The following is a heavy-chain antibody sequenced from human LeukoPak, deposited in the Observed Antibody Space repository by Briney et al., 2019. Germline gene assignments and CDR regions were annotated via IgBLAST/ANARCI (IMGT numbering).Heavy chain of an antibody. V-gene: IGHV4-38-2*02. Sequence: SETLSLTCTVSGYSISSGYYWGWIRQPPGKGLEWIGSIYHSGSTYYNPSLKSRVTISVDTSKNQFSLKLSSVTAADTAVYYCARVLQLWLTPNWFDPWGQGTLVTVSS. CDR2: IYHSGST. CDR3: ARVLQLWLTPNWFDP. CDR1: GYSISSGYY. D-gene: IGHD5-18*01. J-gene: IGHJ5*02.